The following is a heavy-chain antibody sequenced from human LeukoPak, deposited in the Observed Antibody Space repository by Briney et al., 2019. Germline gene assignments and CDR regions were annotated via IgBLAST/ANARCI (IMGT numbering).Heavy chain of an antibody. CDR1: GFTVSSNY. D-gene: IGHD6-13*01. J-gene: IGHJ5*02. CDR2: IYSGGST. CDR3: AGQYSSTLNWFDP. Sequence: GGSLRLSCAASGFTVSSNYMSWVRQAPGKGLEWVSVIYSGGSTYYADSVKGRFTISRDNSKNTLYLQMNSLRAEDTAVYYCAGQYSSTLNWFDPWGQGTLVTVSS. V-gene: IGHV3-66*04.